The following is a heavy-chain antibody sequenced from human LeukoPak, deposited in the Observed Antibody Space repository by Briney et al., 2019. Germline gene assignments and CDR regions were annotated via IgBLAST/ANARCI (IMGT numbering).Heavy chain of an antibody. CDR2: TYYRSKWYN. D-gene: IGHD6-13*01. Sequence: SQTLSLTCAVSGDSVSSNSAAWNWIRQSPSRGLEWLGRTYYRSKWYNDYAVSVKSRITINPDTSKNQFSLQLNSVTPEDTAVYYCARGPSIAAAYTYYYYGMDVWGQGTTVTVSS. V-gene: IGHV6-1*01. J-gene: IGHJ6*02. CDR1: GDSVSSNSAA. CDR3: ARGPSIAAAYTYYYYGMDV.